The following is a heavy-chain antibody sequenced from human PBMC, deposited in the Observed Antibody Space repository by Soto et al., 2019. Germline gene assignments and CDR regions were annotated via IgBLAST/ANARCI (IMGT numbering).Heavy chain of an antibody. J-gene: IGHJ4*02. CDR2: INAGNGNT. Sequence: QVRLVQSGAEVKKPGASVKVSCKASGYTFTSYAMHWVRQAPGQRLEWMGWINAGNGNTKYSQKFQDRVTITRDTSASTAYMELSRLRSEDTALYYCARGSPLFMGYWGQGTLVTVSS. CDR3: ARGSPLFMGY. CDR1: GYTFTSYA. V-gene: IGHV1-3*01. D-gene: IGHD3-10*01.